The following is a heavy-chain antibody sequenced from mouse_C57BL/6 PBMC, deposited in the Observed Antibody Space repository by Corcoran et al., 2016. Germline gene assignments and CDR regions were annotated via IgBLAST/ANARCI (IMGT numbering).Heavy chain of an antibody. V-gene: IGHV1-75*01. Sequence: QVQLQQSGPELVKPGASVKISCKASGYTFTDYYINWVKQRPGQGLEWIGWIFPGSGSTYYNEKFKGKATLTVDKSSSTAYMLLSSLTSEDSAVYFCARREVITTVVDYAMDYWGQGTSVTVSS. CDR1: GYTFTDYY. CDR2: IFPGSGST. J-gene: IGHJ4*01. CDR3: ARREVITTVVDYAMDY. D-gene: IGHD1-1*01.